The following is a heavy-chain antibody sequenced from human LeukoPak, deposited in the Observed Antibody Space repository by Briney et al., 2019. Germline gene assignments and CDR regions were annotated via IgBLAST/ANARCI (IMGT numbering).Heavy chain of an antibody. V-gene: IGHV3-23*01. CDR2: ISGSGDST. Sequence: GGSLRLSCAASGFTFSSYAMSWVRQTPGKGLEWVSVISGSGDSTYYVDSVKGRFTISRDNSKNTLYLQMNSLRAEDTAVYYCARPLSIEGAFDIWGQGTMVTVSS. J-gene: IGHJ3*02. CDR3: ARPLSIEGAFDI. CDR1: GFTFSSYA. D-gene: IGHD1-26*01.